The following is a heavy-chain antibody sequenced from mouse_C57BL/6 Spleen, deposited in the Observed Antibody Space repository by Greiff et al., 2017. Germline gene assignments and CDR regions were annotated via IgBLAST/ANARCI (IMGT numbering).Heavy chain of an antibody. CDR2: ISSGSSTI. V-gene: IGHV5-17*01. J-gene: IGHJ2*01. CDR1: GFTFSDYG. CDR3: ARRYYYGSEGYYFDY. D-gene: IGHD1-1*01. Sequence: DVKLVESGGGLVKPGGSLKLSCAASGFTFSDYGMHWVRQAPEKGLEWVAYISSGSSTIYYADTVKGRFTISRDNAKNTLFLQMTSLRSEDTAMYYCARRYYYGSEGYYFDYWGQGTTLTVSS.